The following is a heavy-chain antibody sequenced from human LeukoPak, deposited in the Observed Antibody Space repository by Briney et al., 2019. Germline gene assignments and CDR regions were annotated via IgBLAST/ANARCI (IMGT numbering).Heavy chain of an antibody. D-gene: IGHD6-13*01. CDR3: LISASDHYYFDY. Sequence: ASVKVSCKASGYTFTSYDINWVRQATGQGLEWMGWMNPNSGNTGYAQKFQGRVTMTRSTSISTAYTELSSLRSDDTAVYYCLISASDHYYFDYWGQGTLVTVSS. V-gene: IGHV1-8*01. J-gene: IGHJ4*02. CDR2: MNPNSGNT. CDR1: GYTFTSYD.